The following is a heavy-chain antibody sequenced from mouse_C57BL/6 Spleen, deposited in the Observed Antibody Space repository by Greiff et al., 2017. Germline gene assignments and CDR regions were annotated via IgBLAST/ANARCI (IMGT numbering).Heavy chain of an antibody. D-gene: IGHD2-4*01. CDR2: ISSGGSYT. V-gene: IGHV5-6*01. J-gene: IGHJ3*01. Sequence: EVKLMESGGDLVKPGGSLKLSCAASGFTFSSYGMSWVRQTPDKRLEWVATISSGGSYTYYPDSVKGRFTISRDNAKNTLYLQMSSLKSEDTAMYYCARHIYYDYDEGAWFAYWGQGTLVTVSA. CDR1: GFTFSSYG. CDR3: ARHIYYDYDEGAWFAY.